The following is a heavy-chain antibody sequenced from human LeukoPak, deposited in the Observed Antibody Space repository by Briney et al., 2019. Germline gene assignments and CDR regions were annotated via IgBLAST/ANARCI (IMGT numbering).Heavy chain of an antibody. CDR3: ARAKGDLFNGFYFDY. J-gene: IGHJ4*02. Sequence: GASVKVSCRTSGYIFNGYYIHWVRQAPGQGPEWMGWINPNSGTTNFPQKFQGWITMTRDTSINTAFIELTRLRSDDTAIYYCARAKGDLFNGFYFDYWGQGTLVTVSS. CDR1: GYIFNGYY. CDR2: INPNSGTT. D-gene: IGHD3-9*01. V-gene: IGHV1-2*04.